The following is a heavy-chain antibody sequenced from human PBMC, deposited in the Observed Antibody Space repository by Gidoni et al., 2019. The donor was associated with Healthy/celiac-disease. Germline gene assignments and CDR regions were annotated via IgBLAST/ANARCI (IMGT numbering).Heavy chain of an antibody. V-gene: IGHV1-46*01. CDR3: ARDLSPPSYYDFWSGYYSYYGMDV. D-gene: IGHD3-3*01. CDR2: INPSGGST. J-gene: IGHJ6*02. Sequence: QVQLVQSGAEVKKPGASVKVSCKASGYTFTSYYMHWLRQAPGQGLEWMGIINPSGGSTSYAQKFQGRVTMTRDTSTSTVYMELSSLRSEDTAVYYCARDLSPPSYYDFWSGYYSYYGMDVWGQGTTVTVSS. CDR1: GYTFTSYY.